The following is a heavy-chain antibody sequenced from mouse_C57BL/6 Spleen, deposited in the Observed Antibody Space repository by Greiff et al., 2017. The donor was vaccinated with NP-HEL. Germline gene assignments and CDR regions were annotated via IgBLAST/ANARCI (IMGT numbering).Heavy chain of an antibody. D-gene: IGHD4-1*01. V-gene: IGHV5-6*01. J-gene: IGHJ4*01. CDR2: ISSGGSYT. CDR1: GFTFSSYG. CDR3: ARHLTGTHAMDY. Sequence: EVKVVESGGDLVKPGGSLKLSCAASGFTFSSYGMSWVRQTPDKRLEWVATISSGGSYTYYPDSVKGRFTISRDNAKNTLYLQMSSLKSEDTAMYYCARHLTGTHAMDYWGQGTSVTVSS.